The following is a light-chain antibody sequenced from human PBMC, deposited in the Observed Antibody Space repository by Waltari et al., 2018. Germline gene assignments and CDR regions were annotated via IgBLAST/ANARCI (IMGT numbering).Light chain of an antibody. CDR2: EDN. CDR1: SGTIATNS. J-gene: IGLJ2*01. Sequence: FMLTQPHSVSEPPGKTVTISCTRSSGTIATNSDQWHQHRTGSAPTEVIYEDNQRPSGVPDLFSGSIDSSSNSASLIISGLKAEDEAYYYSQYFDSSHVVFGGGTKLTVL. CDR3: QYFDSSHVV. V-gene: IGLV6-57*03.